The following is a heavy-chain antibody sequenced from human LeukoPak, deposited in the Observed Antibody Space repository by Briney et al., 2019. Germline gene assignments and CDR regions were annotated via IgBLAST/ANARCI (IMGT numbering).Heavy chain of an antibody. Sequence: GGSLRLSCASSGFTFSSYWIHWVRQAPGKGPVWVSRINIDGTSTIYADSVKGRFTLSRDNSKNTLHLHMNSLRVGDAAVYYCVTRGTTATKYLEYWGQGTLVTVSS. V-gene: IGHV3-74*01. CDR3: VTRGTTATKYLEY. CDR1: GFTFSSYW. CDR2: INIDGTST. J-gene: IGHJ4*02. D-gene: IGHD1-1*01.